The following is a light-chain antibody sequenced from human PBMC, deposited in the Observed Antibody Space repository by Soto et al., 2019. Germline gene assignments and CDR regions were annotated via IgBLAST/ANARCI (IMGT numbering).Light chain of an antibody. Sequence: DIQLTQSPPTLSASVGDRVTITCRASQSISSWLAWYQQKPGKAPKLLIYKASSLESGVPSRFSGSRSGTEFTLTISSLQPDDFATYFCQHYNSYPWTFGQGTKVEIK. J-gene: IGKJ1*01. CDR3: QHYNSYPWT. CDR2: KAS. V-gene: IGKV1-5*03. CDR1: QSISSW.